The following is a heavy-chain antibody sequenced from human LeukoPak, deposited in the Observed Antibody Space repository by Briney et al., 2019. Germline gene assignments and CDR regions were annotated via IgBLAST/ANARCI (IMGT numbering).Heavy chain of an antibody. CDR3: ARVVAVGSSERRPCYFYMDV. Sequence: GGSLRLSCAASGFTFSNYWMHWVRQAPGKGLVWVSRINSDGINTSYADSVKGRFTISRDNAKNTLNLQMNSLRAEDTAVYYCARVVAVGSSERRPCYFYMDVWGKGTTVTVSS. V-gene: IGHV3-74*01. D-gene: IGHD6-19*01. CDR1: GFTFSNYW. CDR2: INSDGINT. J-gene: IGHJ6*03.